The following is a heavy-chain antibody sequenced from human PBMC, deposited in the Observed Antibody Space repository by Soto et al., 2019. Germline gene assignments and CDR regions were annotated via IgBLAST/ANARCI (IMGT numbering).Heavy chain of an antibody. Sequence: PSETLSLTCTVSGGSISSSSYYWDWIRQPPGKRLEWIGSIYYSGSTYYNPSLKSRVTISVDTSKNQFSLKLSSVTAADTAVYYCAQLGYCSSTSCFFAFDIWGQGTMVTVSS. V-gene: IGHV4-39*01. D-gene: IGHD2-2*01. J-gene: IGHJ3*02. CDR2: IYYSGST. CDR3: AQLGYCSSTSCFFAFDI. CDR1: GGSISSSSYY.